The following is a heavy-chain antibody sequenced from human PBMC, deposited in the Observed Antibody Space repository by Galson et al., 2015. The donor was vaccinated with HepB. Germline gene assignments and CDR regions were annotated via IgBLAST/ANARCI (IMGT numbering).Heavy chain of an antibody. CDR3: AKVGGNDYYYYMDV. CDR2: ISGSGGST. Sequence: SLRLSCAASGFTFSSYAMNWVRQAPGKGLEWVSAISGSGGSTYYADSVKGRFTISRDNSKNTLFLQMNSLRAEDTAVYYCAKVGGNDYYYYMDVWGKGTTVTVSS. J-gene: IGHJ6*03. CDR1: GFTFSSYA. V-gene: IGHV3-23*01. D-gene: IGHD4-23*01.